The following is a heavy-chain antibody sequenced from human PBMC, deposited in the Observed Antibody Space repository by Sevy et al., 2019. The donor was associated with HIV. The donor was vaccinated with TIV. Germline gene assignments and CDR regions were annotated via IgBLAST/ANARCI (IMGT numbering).Heavy chain of an antibody. Sequence: GGSLRLSCEASAINIRDYWMNWVRQAPGKGLEWVANINPDGSKIYYAESVKGRFTISRDSAKNSMFLQMTSLRAEDTAVYYCVRAIQLAASYWGQGMLVTVSS. D-gene: IGHD2-15*01. J-gene: IGHJ4*02. CDR2: INPDGSKI. CDR3: VRAIQLAASY. CDR1: AINIRDYW. V-gene: IGHV3-7*02.